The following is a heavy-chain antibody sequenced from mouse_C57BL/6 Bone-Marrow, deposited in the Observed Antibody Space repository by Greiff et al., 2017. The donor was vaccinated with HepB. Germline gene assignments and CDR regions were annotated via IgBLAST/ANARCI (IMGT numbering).Heavy chain of an antibody. Sequence: EVKLMESGGDLVKPGGSLKLSCAASGFTFSSYGMSWVRQPPDKRLEWVATISSGGSYTYYPDSVTGRFTISRDNAKNTLYLQMSSLKSEDAAMYYCAIELRLHAWFAYWGQGTLVTVSA. V-gene: IGHV5-6*01. CDR3: AIELRLHAWFAY. CDR1: GFTFSSYG. D-gene: IGHD3-2*02. J-gene: IGHJ3*01. CDR2: ISSGGSYT.